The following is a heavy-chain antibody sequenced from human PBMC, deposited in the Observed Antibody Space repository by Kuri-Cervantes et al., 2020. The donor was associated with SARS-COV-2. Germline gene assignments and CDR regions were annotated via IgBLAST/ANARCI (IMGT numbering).Heavy chain of an antibody. D-gene: IGHD2-2*01. CDR1: GFTFSSYW. J-gene: IGHJ4*02. V-gene: IGHV3-7*01. Sequence: GGSLRLSCAASGFTFSSYWMSWVRQAPGKGLEWVANIKQDGGEKYYVDSVEGRYTISRDNGKNSLYLQMNSLRAEDTAVYYCAYSTSLDYWGQGTLVTVSS. CDR3: AYSTSLDY. CDR2: IKQDGGEK.